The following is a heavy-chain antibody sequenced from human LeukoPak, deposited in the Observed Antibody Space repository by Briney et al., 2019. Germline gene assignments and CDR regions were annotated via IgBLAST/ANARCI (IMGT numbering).Heavy chain of an antibody. J-gene: IGHJ2*01. D-gene: IGHD3-16*01. CDR1: GGSISSDNW. CDR3: ARSQYRGETPNWYFDL. CDR2: IYHSGNT. V-gene: IGHV4-4*02. Sequence: SGTLSLTCAVSGGSISSDNWWSWVRQPPGRGLEWIGEIYHSGNTNYNPSLKSRVTISVDTSKNQFSLKLSSVTAADTAVYYCARSQYRGETPNWYFDLWGRGTLVTVSS.